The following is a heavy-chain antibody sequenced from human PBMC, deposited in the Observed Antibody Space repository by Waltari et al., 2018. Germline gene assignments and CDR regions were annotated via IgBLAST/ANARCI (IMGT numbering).Heavy chain of an antibody. CDR1: GGSISSYY. J-gene: IGHJ2*01. CDR2: IYTSGST. D-gene: IGHD3-22*01. CDR3: ARAYYYDSSGYYPINWYFDL. V-gene: IGHV4-4*07. Sequence: QVQLQESGPGLVKPSETLSLTCTVSGGSISSYYWSWIRQPAGKGLEWIGRIYTSGSTNYNPSLKSRVTMSVDTSKNQFSLKLSSVTAADTAVYYCARAYYYDSSGYYPINWYFDLWGRGTLVTVSS.